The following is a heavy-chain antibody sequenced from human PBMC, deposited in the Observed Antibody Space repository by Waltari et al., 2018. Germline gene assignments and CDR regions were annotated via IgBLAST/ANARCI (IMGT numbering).Heavy chain of an antibody. CDR3: AEMATIG. CDR2: ISSSGSTI. D-gene: IGHD5-12*01. V-gene: IGHV3-48*03. Sequence: EVQLVESGGGLVQPGGSLRLSCAASGFTFSSYEMNWVRQAPGKGLEWVSYISSSGSTIYYADPVKDRFTISRGNAKNSLYLKMTSRRAEDTAVYYFAEMATIGWGQGTLVTVSS. CDR1: GFTFSSYE. J-gene: IGHJ4*02.